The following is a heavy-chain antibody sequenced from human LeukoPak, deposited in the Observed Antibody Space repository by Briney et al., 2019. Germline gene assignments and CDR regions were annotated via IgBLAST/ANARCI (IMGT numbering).Heavy chain of an antibody. CDR1: GFSFSTYT. V-gene: IGHV3-23*01. CDR3: ARRPGN. J-gene: IGHJ4*02. CDR2: INGRGDST. Sequence: GGSLRLSCAASGFSFSTYTMNWVRQAPGKGLEWVSAINGRGDSTFYADSVKGQFTISRDSSKNTLFLQMNDLTVEDTARYYCARRPGNWGQGILVTVSS. D-gene: IGHD1-14*01.